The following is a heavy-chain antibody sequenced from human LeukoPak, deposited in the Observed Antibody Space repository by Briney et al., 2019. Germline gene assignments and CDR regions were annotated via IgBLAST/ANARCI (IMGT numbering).Heavy chain of an antibody. Sequence: GGSLRLSCAASGFIFTGYCMSWVRQAPGKGLEWVASIKHDGSEKYYVDSVRGRFTISRDNTKNLLYLQMSSLRAEDTAVYYCATDRGWRTSGYYLYYFEYWGQGTLVTFSS. D-gene: IGHD3-3*01. J-gene: IGHJ4*02. CDR1: GFIFTGYC. CDR2: IKHDGSEK. V-gene: IGHV3-7*01. CDR3: ATDRGWRTSGYYLYYFEY.